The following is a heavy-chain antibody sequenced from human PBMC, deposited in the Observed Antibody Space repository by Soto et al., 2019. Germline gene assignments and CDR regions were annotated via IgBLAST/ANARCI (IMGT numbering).Heavy chain of an antibody. V-gene: IGHV4-59*12. D-gene: IGHD6-13*01. Sequence: SETLSLTCTVSGGSISGFYWNWIRQPPGKGLEWIGCLDYSGTANYNPSLKSRVTISVDTSKNQFSLKLSSVTAADTAVYYCARAASSWQMYYFDYWGQGTLVTVSS. CDR2: LDYSGTA. CDR3: ARAASSWQMYYFDY. CDR1: GGSISGFY. J-gene: IGHJ4*02.